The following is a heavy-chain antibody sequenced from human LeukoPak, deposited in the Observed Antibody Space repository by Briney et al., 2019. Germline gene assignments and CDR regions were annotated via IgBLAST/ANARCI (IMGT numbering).Heavy chain of an antibody. V-gene: IGHV3-30*02. D-gene: IGHD2-21*01. CDR3: AKAPLAYCGGDCYSR. CDR1: GFTFSSYG. J-gene: IGHJ4*02. Sequence: PSGGSLRLSCAASGFTFSSYGIHWVRRAPGKGLEWVAFIRYDGSNKYYTDSVKGRFTISRDNSKNMLYLQVNSLRAEDTAVYHCAKAPLAYCGGDCYSRWGQGTLVTVSS. CDR2: IRYDGSNK.